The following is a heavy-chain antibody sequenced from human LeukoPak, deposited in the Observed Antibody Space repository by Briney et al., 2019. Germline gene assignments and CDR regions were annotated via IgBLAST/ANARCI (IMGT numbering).Heavy chain of an antibody. V-gene: IGHV3-30*18. CDR1: GFTFSSYG. J-gene: IGHJ2*01. Sequence: GGSLRLSCAASGFTFSSYGMHWVRQAPGQGLEWVAVISYDGSNKYYADSVKGRFTISRDNSKNTLYLQMNSLRAEDTAVYYCAKEGTDNFWYFDLWGRGTLVTVSS. D-gene: IGHD1/OR15-1a*01. CDR3: AKEGTDNFWYFDL. CDR2: ISYDGSNK.